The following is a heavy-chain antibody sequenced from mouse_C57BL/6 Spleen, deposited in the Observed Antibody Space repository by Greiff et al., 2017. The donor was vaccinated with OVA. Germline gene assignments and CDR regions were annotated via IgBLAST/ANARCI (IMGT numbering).Heavy chain of an antibody. CDR1: GFTFSDYY. J-gene: IGHJ1*03. Sequence: EVKLVESEGGLVQPGSSMKLSCTASGFTFSDYYMAWVRQVPEKGLEWVANINYDGSSTYYLDSLKSRFIISRDNAKNILYLQMSSLKSEDTATDYCARGRFYWYFDVWGTGTTVTVSS. CDR3: ARGRFYWYFDV. CDR2: INYDGSST. V-gene: IGHV5-16*01.